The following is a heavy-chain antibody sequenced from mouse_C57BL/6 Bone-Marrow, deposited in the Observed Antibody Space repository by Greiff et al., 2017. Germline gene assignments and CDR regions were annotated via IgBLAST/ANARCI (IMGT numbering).Heavy chain of an antibody. CDR1: GFTFTDYY. CDR2: IRNKANGYTT. CDR3: ARLGTTMDY. J-gene: IGHJ4*01. D-gene: IGHD2-3*01. Sequence: EVMLVESGGGLVQPGGSLSLSCAAPGFTFTDYYMSWVRQPPGKALEGLGFIRNKANGYTTEYSASVKGRFTISRDNSQIILYLQMNALRAEDSATYYCARLGTTMDYWGQGTSVTVSS. V-gene: IGHV7-3*01.